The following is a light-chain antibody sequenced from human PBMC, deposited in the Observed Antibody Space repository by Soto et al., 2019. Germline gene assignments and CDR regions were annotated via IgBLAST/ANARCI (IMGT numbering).Light chain of an antibody. CDR3: QQYFS. V-gene: IGKV3-15*01. J-gene: IGKJ4*01. Sequence: EIVMTQSPATLSVSPGERATLSCRASQSVSSDLAWYQQKPGQAPRLLIYGASTRATGIPARFSGSGSGTEFTLTISSLQSEDFAVYYCQQYFSFGGGTKVDIK. CDR1: QSVSSD. CDR2: GAS.